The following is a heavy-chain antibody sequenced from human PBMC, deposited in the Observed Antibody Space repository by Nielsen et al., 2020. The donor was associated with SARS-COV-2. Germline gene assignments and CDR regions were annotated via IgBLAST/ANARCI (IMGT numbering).Heavy chain of an antibody. CDR2: ISWNSGSI. J-gene: IGHJ3*02. D-gene: IGHD1-26*01. CDR1: GFTFDDYV. CDR3: AKGPYSGSYPDAFDI. V-gene: IGHV3-9*01. Sequence: GGSLRLSCAASGFTFDDYVMHWVRQAPGKGLEWVSGISWNSGSIGYADSVKGRFTISRDNAKNSLYLQMNSLRAEDTALYYCAKGPYSGSYPDAFDIWGQGTMVTVSS.